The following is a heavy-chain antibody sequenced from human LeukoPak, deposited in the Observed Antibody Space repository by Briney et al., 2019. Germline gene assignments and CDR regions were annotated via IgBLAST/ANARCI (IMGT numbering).Heavy chain of an antibody. Sequence: PGGSLRLSCAASGFTFSSYGMHWVRQAPGKGLEWVAVISYDGSNKYYADSVKGRFTISRDNSKNTLYLQMNSLRAEDTAVYYCAKDWRFGELLLYYFDYWGQGTLVIVSS. J-gene: IGHJ4*02. CDR1: GFTFSSYG. V-gene: IGHV3-30*18. CDR2: ISYDGSNK. CDR3: AKDWRFGELLLYYFDY. D-gene: IGHD3-10*01.